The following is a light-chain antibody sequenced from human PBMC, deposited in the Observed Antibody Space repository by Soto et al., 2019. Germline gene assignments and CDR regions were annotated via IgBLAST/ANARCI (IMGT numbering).Light chain of an antibody. Sequence: DIDMTQSPSTLSASLGARVTITCRASQSISGWLAWYQQKPGKAPKLLIYKASSLESGVPSRFSGSGSGTEFTLTISSLQPDDFATYYCQHYNSYSEAFGQGTKVDI. CDR1: QSISGW. CDR2: KAS. J-gene: IGKJ1*01. V-gene: IGKV1-5*03. CDR3: QHYNSYSEA.